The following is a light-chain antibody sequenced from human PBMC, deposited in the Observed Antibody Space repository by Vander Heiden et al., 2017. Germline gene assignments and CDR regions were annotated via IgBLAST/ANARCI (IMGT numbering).Light chain of an antibody. CDR3: QQSYATPYT. CDR1: QSVSTY. J-gene: IGKJ2*01. CDR2: AAS. V-gene: IGKV1-39*01. Sequence: DIQMTQSPSTVYASVGDRVTITCRASQSVSTYLNWYQQKPGKAPNLLIFAASSVQSGVPPRFKGSGSGTDFTLTISSLQLEDFATYYCQQSYATPYTFGQGTKLQIK.